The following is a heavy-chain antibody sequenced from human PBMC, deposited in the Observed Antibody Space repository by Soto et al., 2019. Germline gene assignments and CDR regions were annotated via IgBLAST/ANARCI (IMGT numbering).Heavy chain of an antibody. CDR2: IIPILDTT. D-gene: IGHD3-22*01. CDR3: ATDKEDYSSVFTWIDT. Sequence: GASVKVSCKASGGTFSRYAISWLRQAPGQGLEWIGNIIPILDTTNYAQNFQGRVTIKADKSTSTAYMELSSLRSEDTAVYYCATDKEDYSSVFTWIDTWGQGTLVTVYS. J-gene: IGHJ5*02. V-gene: IGHV1-69*04. CDR1: GGTFSRYA.